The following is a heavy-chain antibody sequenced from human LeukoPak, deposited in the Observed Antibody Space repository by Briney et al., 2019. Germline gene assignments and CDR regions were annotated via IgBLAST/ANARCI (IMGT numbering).Heavy chain of an antibody. CDR1: GGSFSGYY. V-gene: IGHV4-34*01. CDR3: ARDGPLRITMVRGVIPQRSYYSDY. J-gene: IGHJ4*02. CDR2: INHSRST. Sequence: SETLSLTCAVYGGSFSGYYWSWIRQPPGKGLEWIGEINHSRSTNYHPSLKSRVTISVDTSKNQFSLKLSSMTAADTAMYYCARDGPLRITMVRGVIPQRSYYSDYWGQGTLVTVSS. D-gene: IGHD3-10*01.